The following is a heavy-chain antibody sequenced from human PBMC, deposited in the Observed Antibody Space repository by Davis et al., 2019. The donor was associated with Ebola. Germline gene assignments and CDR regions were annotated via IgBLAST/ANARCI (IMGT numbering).Heavy chain of an antibody. J-gene: IGHJ5*02. Sequence: GESLKISCAASGFTFSSYAMHWVRQAPGKGLEWVAVISYDGSNKYYADSVKGRFTISRDNSKNTLYLQMNSLRAEDTAVYYCARGRIGCSGGSCFNWFDPWGQGTLVTVSS. CDR1: GFTFSSYA. CDR2: ISYDGSNK. V-gene: IGHV3-30*04. CDR3: ARGRIGCSGGSCFNWFDP. D-gene: IGHD2-15*01.